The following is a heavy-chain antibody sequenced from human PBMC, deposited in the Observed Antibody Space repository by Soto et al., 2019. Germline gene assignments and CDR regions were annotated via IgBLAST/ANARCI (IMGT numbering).Heavy chain of an antibody. CDR1: GGSISGYY. CDR2: IYYSGST. CDR3: ASTGGYYDFWSGYYR. J-gene: IGHJ4*02. Sequence: TLSLTCTVSGGSISGYYWSWIRQPPGKGLEWIGYIYYSGSTNYNPSLKSRVAISVDTSKNQFSLKLSSVTAADTAVYYCASTGGYYDFWSGYYRWGQGTLVTVSS. D-gene: IGHD3-3*01. V-gene: IGHV4-59*08.